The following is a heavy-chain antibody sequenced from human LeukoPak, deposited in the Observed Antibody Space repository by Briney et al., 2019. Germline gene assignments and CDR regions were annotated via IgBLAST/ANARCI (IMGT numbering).Heavy chain of an antibody. D-gene: IGHD1-26*01. CDR1: GYTFTGYY. Sequence: ASVKVSCKASGYTFTGYYMHWVRQPPGQGLEWMGWINPNSGGTNYAQEFQGRVTMTRDTSISTAYMELSRLRSDDTAVYYCARASGSYQQDYWGQGTLVTVSS. V-gene: IGHV1-2*02. CDR2: INPNSGGT. J-gene: IGHJ4*02. CDR3: ARASGSYQQDY.